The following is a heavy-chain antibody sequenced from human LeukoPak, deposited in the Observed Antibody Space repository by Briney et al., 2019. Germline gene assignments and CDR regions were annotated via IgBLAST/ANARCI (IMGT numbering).Heavy chain of an antibody. CDR1: GFTFSSYG. V-gene: IGHV3-30*02. CDR2: IRSDGNNK. Sequence: PGVSLRLSCAASGFTFSSYGMHWVRQAPGKGLEWVAFIRSDGNNKYSADSVKGRFTISRDNSKNTMYLQINSLRAEDTAVYYCAKDQANNRGLSAALDYWGQGTLVTVSS. J-gene: IGHJ4*02. D-gene: IGHD1-14*01. CDR3: AKDQANNRGLSAALDY.